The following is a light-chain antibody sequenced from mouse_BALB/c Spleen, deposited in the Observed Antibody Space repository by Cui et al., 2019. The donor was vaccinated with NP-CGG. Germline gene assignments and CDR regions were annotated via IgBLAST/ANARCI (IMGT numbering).Light chain of an antibody. CDR2: GTN. CDR1: TGAVTTSNY. CDR3: ALWYSNHWV. Sequence: QAVVTQESALTTSPGETVTVTCRSSTGAVTTSNYANWVQEEPDHLFTGLIGGTNNRAPGVPARFSGSLMGDKAALTITGAQTEDESIYFCALWYSNHWVFGGGTKLTVL. J-gene: IGLJ1*01. V-gene: IGLV1*01.